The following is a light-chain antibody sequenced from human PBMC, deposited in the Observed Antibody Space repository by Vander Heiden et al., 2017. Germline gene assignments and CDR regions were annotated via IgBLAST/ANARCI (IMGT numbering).Light chain of an antibody. Sequence: QSVLTQPPSVSGAPGQRVTISCTGSSSNIGAGYDVHWYQQLPGTAPKLLICGNSHRPSGVPDRFSGSKSGTSASLAITGLQAEDEADYYCQSYDSSLSGNYVFGTGTKVTVL. J-gene: IGLJ1*01. CDR1: SSNIGAGYD. V-gene: IGLV1-40*01. CDR2: GNS. CDR3: QSYDSSLSGNYV.